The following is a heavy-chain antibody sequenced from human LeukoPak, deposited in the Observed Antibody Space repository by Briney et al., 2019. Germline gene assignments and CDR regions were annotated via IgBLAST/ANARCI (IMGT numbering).Heavy chain of an antibody. CDR3: ARHSGSGYDFWSGLIGWFDP. J-gene: IGHJ5*02. CDR2: IYNSGST. V-gene: IGHV4-59*08. D-gene: IGHD3-3*01. CDR1: GVSISSYH. Sequence: SETLSLTCTVSGVSISSYHWSWIRQPPVKGLEWIGYIYNSGSTNYNPSLKSRVTISVDTSKNQVSLKLSSVTAADTAVYYCARHSGSGYDFWSGLIGWFDPWGQGTLVTVSS.